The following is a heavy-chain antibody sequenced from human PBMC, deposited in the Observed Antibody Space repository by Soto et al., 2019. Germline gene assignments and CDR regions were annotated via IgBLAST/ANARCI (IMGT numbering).Heavy chain of an antibody. CDR1: GFTFSSYA. V-gene: IGHV3-30-3*01. Sequence: PGGSLRLSCAASGFTFSSYAMHWVRQAPGKGLEWVAVISYDGSNKYYADSVKGRFTISRDNSKNTLYLQMNSLRAEDTAVYYCAREGEALDGYYPPFDYCGHVPLVTVSS. CDR3: AREGEALDGYYPPFDY. D-gene: IGHD1-26*01. CDR2: ISYDGSNK. J-gene: IGHJ4*01.